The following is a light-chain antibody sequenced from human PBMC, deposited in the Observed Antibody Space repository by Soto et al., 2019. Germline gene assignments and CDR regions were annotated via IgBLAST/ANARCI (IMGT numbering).Light chain of an antibody. J-gene: IGLJ1*01. CDR2: EGS. V-gene: IGLV2-23*01. CDR1: SSDVGNYNL. CDR3: CSYARGSTYV. Sequence: QSVLTQPASVSGSPGQSITISRTGTSSDVGNYNLVSWYQQHPGKAPKLMIYEGSKRPSGVSNRFSGSKSDNTASLTISGLQAEDEAHYYCCSYARGSTYVFGTGTKVTVL.